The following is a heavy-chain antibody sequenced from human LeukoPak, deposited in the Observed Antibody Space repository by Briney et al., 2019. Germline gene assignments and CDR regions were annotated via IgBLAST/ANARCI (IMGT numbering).Heavy chain of an antibody. J-gene: IGHJ4*02. D-gene: IGHD3-10*01. CDR2: INHSGST. Sequence: SETLSLTCAVYGGSFSGYYWSWIRQPPGKGLEWIGEINHSGSTNYNPSLKSRVTISVDTSKNQFSLKLSSVTAADTAVYYCARGVYYYGSGSQRKIYFDYWGQGTLVTVSS. CDR1: GGSFSGYY. CDR3: ARGVYYYGSGSQRKIYFDY. V-gene: IGHV4-34*01.